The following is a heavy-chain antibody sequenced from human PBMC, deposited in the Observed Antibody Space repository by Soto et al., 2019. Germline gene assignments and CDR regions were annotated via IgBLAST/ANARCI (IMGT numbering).Heavy chain of an antibody. V-gene: IGHV3-30*18. CDR2: ISYDGSNK. CDR3: AKGDPSDY. Sequence: QVQLVESGGGVVQPGRSLRLSCAASGFTFSSYGMHWVRQAPGKGLEWVAVISYDGSNKYYADSVKGRFTISRDNSKNTLYLQMNSLRAEDTDVYYCAKGDPSDYWGQGTLVTVSS. CDR1: GFTFSSYG. J-gene: IGHJ4*02.